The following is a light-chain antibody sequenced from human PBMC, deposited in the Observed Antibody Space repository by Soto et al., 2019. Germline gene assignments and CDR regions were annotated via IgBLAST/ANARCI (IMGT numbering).Light chain of an antibody. CDR2: AAS. CDR3: QKYNSAPPT. Sequence: DIQMTQSPSSLSTSVGDRVTITCRASQAISIYLAWYQQKPGKVPKLLIYAASTLQSGVPSRFSGSGSGTDFTLTISSLQPEDVAPYYCQKYNSAPPTCGQGTKVEIK. CDR1: QAISIY. V-gene: IGKV1-27*01. J-gene: IGKJ1*01.